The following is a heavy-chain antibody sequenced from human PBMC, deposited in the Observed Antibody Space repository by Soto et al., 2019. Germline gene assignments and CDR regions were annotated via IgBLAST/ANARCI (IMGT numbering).Heavy chain of an antibody. CDR1: GFTFTDYY. D-gene: IGHD3-10*01. Sequence: QVQLAESGGDLVKPGGSLRLSCAASGFTFTDYYMSWLRQAPGQGLQWLSYISGSTDYLNYADSVKGRFTISRDNAKNLLYLQMTSLRADDTAVYYCARDLGLSSSNYFDFWGQGTLVTVSS. CDR2: ISGSTDYL. CDR3: ARDLGLSSSNYFDF. V-gene: IGHV3-11*05. J-gene: IGHJ4*02.